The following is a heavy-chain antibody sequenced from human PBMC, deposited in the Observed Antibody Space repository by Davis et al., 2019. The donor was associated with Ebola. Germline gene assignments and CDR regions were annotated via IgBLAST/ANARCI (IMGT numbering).Heavy chain of an antibody. Sequence: SETLSLTCAVYGGSSSGHYFFRLRQPPGKGLEWIGEINHSGSTNYNPSLKSRVTISVDTSKNQFSLKLSSVTAADTAVYYCASADDDGMDVWGQGTTVTVSS. J-gene: IGHJ6*02. CDR3: ASADDDGMDV. CDR2: INHSGST. CDR1: GGSSSGHY. V-gene: IGHV4-34*01.